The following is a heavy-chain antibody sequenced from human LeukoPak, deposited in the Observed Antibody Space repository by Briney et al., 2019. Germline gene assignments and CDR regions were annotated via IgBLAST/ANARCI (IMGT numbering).Heavy chain of an antibody. CDR1: GDSINSRDH. J-gene: IGHJ5*02. D-gene: IGHD4-17*01. V-gene: IGHV4-39*01. CDR3: ARHSWISTDWFDP. CDR2: VNSGGSM. Sequence: SETLSLTCSVSGDSINSRDHWAWIRQPPGRGLEWIGTVNSGGSMYYNASLKSRVAISVDTSKKQFSLRLSSVTAPDTAVYYCARHSWISTDWFDPWGPGTLVTVSS.